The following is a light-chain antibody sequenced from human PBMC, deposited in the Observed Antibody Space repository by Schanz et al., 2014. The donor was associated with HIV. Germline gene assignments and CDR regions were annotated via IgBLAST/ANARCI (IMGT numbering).Light chain of an antibody. Sequence: QSALTQKKEERGAKGQSVTISGNGTSSEVGGYNYVSWYQQQPGKAPKLMIYEVSERPSGVPVLFSGSKSGNTASLTVSGLQAEDEADYYCSSYASLSYVFGTG. CDR2: EVS. CDR1: SSEVGGYNY. V-gene: IGLV2-8*01. J-gene: IGLJ1*01. CDR3: SSYASLSYV.